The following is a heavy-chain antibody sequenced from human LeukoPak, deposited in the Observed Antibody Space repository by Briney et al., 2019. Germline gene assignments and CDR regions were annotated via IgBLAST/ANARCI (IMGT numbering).Heavy chain of an antibody. CDR3: ARGWGRGSSTSLDAFDI. V-gene: IGHV4-38-2*01. D-gene: IGHD2-2*01. J-gene: IGHJ3*02. CDR2: VYRSGTT. Sequence: KPSETLSLTCVVSGYSISSGYHWGWIRQPPGKGLEWIGSVYRSGTTYYDPSLKSRVTISVDTSKNQFSLKLSSVTAADTAVYYCARGWGRGSSTSLDAFDIWGQGTMVTVSS. CDR1: GYSISSGYH.